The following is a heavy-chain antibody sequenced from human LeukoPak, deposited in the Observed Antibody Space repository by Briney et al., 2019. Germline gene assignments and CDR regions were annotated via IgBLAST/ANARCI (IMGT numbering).Heavy chain of an antibody. CDR3: ARSYGSSTYNWLDP. CDR2: ISSSSSYI. Sequence: PGGSLRLSCAASGFTFSSYSMNWVRQAPGKGLEWVSSISSSSSYIYYADSVKGRFTISRDNAKNSLYLQMNSLRAEDTAVYYCARSYGSSTYNWLDPWGQGTLVTVSS. D-gene: IGHD6-19*01. J-gene: IGHJ5*02. CDR1: GFTFSSYS. V-gene: IGHV3-21*01.